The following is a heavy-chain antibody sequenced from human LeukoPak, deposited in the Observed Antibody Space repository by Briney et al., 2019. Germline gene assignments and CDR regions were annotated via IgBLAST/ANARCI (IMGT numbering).Heavy chain of an antibody. CDR1: GGTFSSYA. V-gene: IGHV1-69*13. D-gene: IGHD3-22*01. CDR3: ARRYDSSGHHYYYGMDV. J-gene: IGHJ6*02. CDR2: IIPIFGTA. Sequence: SVKVSCKASGGTFSSYAISWVRQAPGQGLEWMGGIIPIFGTANYAQKFQGRVTITADESTSTAYMELSSLRSEDTAVYYCARRYDSSGHHYYYGMDVWGQGTTVTVSS.